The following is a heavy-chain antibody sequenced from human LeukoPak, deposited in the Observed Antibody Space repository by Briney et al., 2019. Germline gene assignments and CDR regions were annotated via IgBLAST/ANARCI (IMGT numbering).Heavy chain of an antibody. CDR1: GGSISSGGYY. Sequence: PSETLSLTCTVSGGSISSGGYYWSWIRQHPGKGLEWIGYIYYSGSTYYNPSLKSRVTISVDTSKNQFSLKLSSVTAADTAVYYCARAARRRITGTTGSYYYYGMDVWGQGTTVTVSS. CDR2: IYYSGST. V-gene: IGHV4-31*03. D-gene: IGHD1-20*01. CDR3: ARAARRRITGTTGSYYYYGMDV. J-gene: IGHJ6*02.